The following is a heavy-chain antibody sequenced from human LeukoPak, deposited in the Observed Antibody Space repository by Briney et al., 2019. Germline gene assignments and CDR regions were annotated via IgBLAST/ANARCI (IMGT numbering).Heavy chain of an antibody. CDR2: VSGGGGTT. J-gene: IGHJ4*02. CDR3: AKDSGYDPWGVDY. D-gene: IGHD5-12*01. Sequence: PGGSLRLSCAASGFTFSSYAMSWVRQAPGKGLEWVSTVSGGGGTTYYADSVKGRFTISRDNSKNTLYLQMNSLRAEDTAVYYCAKDSGYDPWGVDYWGQGTLVTVSS. V-gene: IGHV3-23*01. CDR1: GFTFSSYA.